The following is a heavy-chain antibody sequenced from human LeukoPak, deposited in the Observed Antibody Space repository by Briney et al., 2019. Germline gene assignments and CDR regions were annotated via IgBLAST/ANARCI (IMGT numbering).Heavy chain of an antibody. V-gene: IGHV3-30*18. CDR3: TKDLGTRSYYASGNYGYDL. J-gene: IGHJ5*02. CDR1: GFSFNIHG. Sequence: PGRSLRLSCVASGFSFNIHGMHWVRQAPGKGPEWVAVILYDGTKKYYADSVRGRFTISRDNAKNTLYLQMDNLRAEDTAIYYCTKDLGTRSYYASGNYGYDLWGQGTLVTVSS. D-gene: IGHD3-10*01. CDR2: ILYDGTKK.